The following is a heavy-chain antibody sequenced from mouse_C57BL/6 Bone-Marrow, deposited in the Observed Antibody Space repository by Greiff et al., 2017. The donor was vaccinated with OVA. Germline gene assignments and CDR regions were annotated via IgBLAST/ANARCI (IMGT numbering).Heavy chain of an antibody. CDR1: GFSLSTFGMG. V-gene: IGHV8-8*01. J-gene: IGHJ2*01. Sequence: QVTLKESGPGILQPSQTLSLTCSFSGFSLSTFGMGVGWIRQPSGKGLEWLAHIWWDDDKYYNPALKSRLTISKDTSKNQVFLKIANVDTADTATYYCARIGPQIYYDYAYYFDYWGQGTTLTVSS. CDR3: ARIGPQIYYDYAYYFDY. D-gene: IGHD2-4*01. CDR2: IWWDDDK.